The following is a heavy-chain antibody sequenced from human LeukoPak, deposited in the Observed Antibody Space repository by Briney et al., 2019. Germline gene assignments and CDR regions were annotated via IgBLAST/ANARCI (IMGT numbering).Heavy chain of an antibody. CDR3: ARDPPFIIGTIFFDY. Sequence: GGSLRLSCAASGFTFSSYSMNWVRQAPGKGLEWVSSISTSSTYIYYADSVKGRFTISRDNAKNSLYLQMNSLRAEDTAVYYCARDPPFIIGTIFFDYWGQGTLVTVSS. CDR1: GFTFSSYS. CDR2: ISTSSTYI. J-gene: IGHJ4*02. V-gene: IGHV3-21*01. D-gene: IGHD1-20*01.